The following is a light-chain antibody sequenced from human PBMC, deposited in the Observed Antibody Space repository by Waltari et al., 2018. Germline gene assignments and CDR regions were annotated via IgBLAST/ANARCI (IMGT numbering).Light chain of an antibody. CDR2: AAS. J-gene: IGKJ1*01. CDR3: QHDVNLPVT. V-gene: IGKV3-20*01. Sequence: SCLDSQSFRWDLAWYQPNPGQAPRVHIYAASTNATGVPERFSGSGSGTDFSRSIRRQDREELAVYYGQHDVNLPVTFGQGTKVEI. CDR1: QSFRWD.